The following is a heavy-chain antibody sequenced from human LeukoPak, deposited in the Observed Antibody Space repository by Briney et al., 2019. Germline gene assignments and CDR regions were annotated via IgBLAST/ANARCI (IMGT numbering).Heavy chain of an antibody. J-gene: IGHJ2*01. Sequence: GGSLRLSCAASGLTVSSNYMSWVRQAPGKGLEWVSVIYSGGSTYYADSVKGRFTISRDNSKNTLYLQMNSLRAEDTAVYYCARAGYCSGGSCYSSWYFDLWGRGTLVTVSS. CDR3: ARAGYCSGGSCYSSWYFDL. CDR2: IYSGGST. V-gene: IGHV3-53*01. D-gene: IGHD2-15*01. CDR1: GLTVSSNY.